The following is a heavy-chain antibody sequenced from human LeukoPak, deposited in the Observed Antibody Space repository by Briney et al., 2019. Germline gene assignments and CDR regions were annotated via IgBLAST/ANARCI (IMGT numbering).Heavy chain of an antibody. J-gene: IGHJ6*03. CDR3: AREGIGAHYYYYYMDV. V-gene: IGHV4-61*02. CDR1: GGSISSGSYY. Sequence: PSETLSLTCTVSGGSISSGSYYWSWIRQPAGKGLEWIGRIYTSGSTNYNPSLKSRVTISVDTSKNQFSLKLSSVTAADTAVYYCAREGIGAHYYYYYMDVWGKGTTVTVSS. D-gene: IGHD3-16*01. CDR2: IYTSGST.